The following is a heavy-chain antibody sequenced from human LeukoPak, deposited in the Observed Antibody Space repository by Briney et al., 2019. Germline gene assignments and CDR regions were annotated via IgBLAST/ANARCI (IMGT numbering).Heavy chain of an antibody. CDR1: GFSFSSYW. V-gene: IGHV3-7*01. Sequence: PGGSLRLSCAASGFSFSSYWMSWVRQAPGKGLEWVADIKQDGSEKYYVDSVKGRFTISRDNAKNSLYLQMNSLRAEDTAVYYCAREDVWWLRPFDYWGQGTLVTVSS. CDR2: IKQDGSEK. J-gene: IGHJ4*02. D-gene: IGHD5-12*01. CDR3: AREDVWWLRPFDY.